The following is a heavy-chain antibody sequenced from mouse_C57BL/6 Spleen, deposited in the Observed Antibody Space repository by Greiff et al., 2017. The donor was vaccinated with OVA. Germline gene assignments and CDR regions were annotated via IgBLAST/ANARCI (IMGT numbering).Heavy chain of an antibody. CDR1: GYTFTSYW. V-gene: IGHV1-69*01. CDR3: VITTVVVTCCDY. CDR2: IDPTDGAT. Sequence: VQLQQPGPELVKPGASVKMSCKASGYTFTSYWMHWVKQRPGQGLEWIGKIDPTDGATNYNQKFKGKSKLTVEKSSSTAYMQLSSLTSEYSAVYYWVITTVVVTCCDYWGKGTTLTVAS. J-gene: IGHJ2*01. D-gene: IGHD1-1*01.